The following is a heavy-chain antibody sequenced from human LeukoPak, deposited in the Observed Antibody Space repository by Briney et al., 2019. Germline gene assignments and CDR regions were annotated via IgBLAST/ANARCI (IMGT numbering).Heavy chain of an antibody. V-gene: IGHV3-23*01. CDR2: ISGRDTNT. Sequence: GGSLRLSCAASGFTFSSYGMSWVRQAPGKGLEWVSTISGRDTNTYYADSVEGRFIISRDNSKNTLYLQMNSLRAADTAVYYRAKRSDYGGNGNYFDYWGQGTPVTVSS. CDR1: GFTFSSYG. D-gene: IGHD4-23*01. J-gene: IGHJ4*02. CDR3: AKRSDYGGNGNYFDY.